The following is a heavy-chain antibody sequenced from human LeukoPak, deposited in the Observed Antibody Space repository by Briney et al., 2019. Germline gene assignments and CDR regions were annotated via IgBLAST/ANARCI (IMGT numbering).Heavy chain of an antibody. D-gene: IGHD3-22*01. CDR2: IKQDGSEK. V-gene: IGHV3-7*01. J-gene: IGHJ4*02. Sequence: PGGSLRLSCAASGFTFSSYWMSWVRQAPGKGLEWVANIKQDGSEKYYVDSVKGRFTISRDNAKNSLYLQMNSLRAEDTAVYYCARERADYYDSSGYVDYWGQGTLVTVSS. CDR1: GFTFSSYW. CDR3: ARERADYYDSSGYVDY.